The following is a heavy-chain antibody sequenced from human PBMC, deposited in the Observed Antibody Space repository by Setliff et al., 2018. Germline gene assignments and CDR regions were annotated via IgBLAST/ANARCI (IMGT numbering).Heavy chain of an antibody. J-gene: IGHJ4*02. Sequence: SETLSLTCSVSGDSISSSSYYWGWIRQPPGKGLEWIGSINYSGITYYSPSLKSRVTISVDTSKNQFSLNLISVTAADTAVYYCARQRSSAWFGDFGYWGLGIPVTVSS. CDR1: GDSISSSSYY. CDR3: ARQRSSAWFGDFGY. CDR2: INYSGIT. V-gene: IGHV4-39*01. D-gene: IGHD3-10*01.